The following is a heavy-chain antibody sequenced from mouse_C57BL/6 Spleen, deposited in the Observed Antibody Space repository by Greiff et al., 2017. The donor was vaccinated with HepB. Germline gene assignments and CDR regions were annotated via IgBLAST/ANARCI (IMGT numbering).Heavy chain of an antibody. CDR2: IDPANGNT. CDR3: DRINA. CDR1: GFNIKDTY. Sequence: EVQLQQSGAELVKPGASVKLSCTASGFNIKDTYMHWVKQTPEQGLEWIGRIDPANGNTKYDPKFQGKATITADTSTNTAYLQLSSLTSEDTAVYYCDRINAWGQGTTLTVTS. V-gene: IGHV14-3*02. J-gene: IGHJ2*01.